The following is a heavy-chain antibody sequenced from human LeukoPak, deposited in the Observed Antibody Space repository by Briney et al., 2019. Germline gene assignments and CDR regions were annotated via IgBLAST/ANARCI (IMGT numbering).Heavy chain of an antibody. CDR3: ARAPVVTAIFAFDI. D-gene: IGHD2-21*02. CDR1: GFTSSTYC. CDR2: ICPDGTVT. Sequence: GGSLRLSCAASGFTSSTYCMHWVRQAPGKGPMWVSRICPDGTVTNYADSVKARFIISRDNARNTVYLQMNSLRAEDTAVYYCARAPVVTAIFAFDIWGQGTMVTVSS. V-gene: IGHV3-74*01. J-gene: IGHJ3*02.